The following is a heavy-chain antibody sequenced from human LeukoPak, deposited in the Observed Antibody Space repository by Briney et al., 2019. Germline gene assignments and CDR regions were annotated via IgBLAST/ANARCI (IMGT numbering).Heavy chain of an antibody. D-gene: IGHD1/OR15-1a*01. CDR2: IYYSGST. CDR3: ARVRYNWNSGWFDP. J-gene: IGHJ5*02. V-gene: IGHV4-30-4*08. Sequence: SETLSLTCTVSGGSISSGDYYWSWIRQPPGKGLEWIGYIYYSGSTYYNPSLKSRVTISVDTSKNQFSLKLSSVTAADTAVYYCARVRYNWNSGWFDPWGQGTLVTVSS. CDR1: GGSISSGDYY.